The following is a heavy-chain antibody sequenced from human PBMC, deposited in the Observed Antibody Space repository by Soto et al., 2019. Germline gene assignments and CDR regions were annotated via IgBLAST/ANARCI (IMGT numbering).Heavy chain of an antibody. V-gene: IGHV1-46*01. Sequence: ASVKVSCKASGYTFTSYYMHWVRQAPGQGLEWMGIINPSGGSTSYAQKFQGRVTMTRDTSTSTVYMELSSLRSEDTAVYYCARDKDPIAYYDSSGLDYWGQGTVVTVAS. J-gene: IGHJ4*02. CDR2: INPSGGST. CDR3: ARDKDPIAYYDSSGLDY. CDR1: GYTFTSYY. D-gene: IGHD3-22*01.